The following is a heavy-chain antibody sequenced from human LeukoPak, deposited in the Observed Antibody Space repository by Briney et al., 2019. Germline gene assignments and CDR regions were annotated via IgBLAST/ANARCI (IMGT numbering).Heavy chain of an antibody. CDR2: IIPILGIA. CDR3: ARSVGVVAATGSDY. CDR1: GGTFSSYA. V-gene: IGHV1-69*04. D-gene: IGHD2-15*01. J-gene: IGHJ4*02. Sequence: ASVNVSCKASGGTFSSYAISWVRQAPGQGLEWMGRIIPILGIANYAQKFQGRVTITADKSTSTAYMELSSLRSEDTAVYYCARSVGVVAATGSDYWGQGTLVTVSS.